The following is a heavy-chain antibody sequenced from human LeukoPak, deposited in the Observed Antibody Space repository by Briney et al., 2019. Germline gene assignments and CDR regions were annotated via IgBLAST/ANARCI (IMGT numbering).Heavy chain of an antibody. D-gene: IGHD5-18*01. J-gene: IGHJ4*02. CDR1: GFSLSTRGVG. CDR2: IYWDDDK. Sequence: SGPTLVKPTQTLTLTCTFSGFSLSTRGVGVGWIRQPPGKGLEWLSLIYWDDDKRYSPSLKSRLTITKDTSKNQVVLTMTNMDPVDTATYYCAHLHHSYGRIPFDYWGQGTLVTVSS. CDR3: AHLHHSYGRIPFDY. V-gene: IGHV2-5*02.